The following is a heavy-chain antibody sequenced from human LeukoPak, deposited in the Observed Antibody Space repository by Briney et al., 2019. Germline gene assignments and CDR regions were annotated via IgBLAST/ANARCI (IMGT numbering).Heavy chain of an antibody. D-gene: IGHD6-6*01. CDR3: AKGAYSSSSFYYYYMDV. V-gene: IGHV3-23*01. CDR1: GFTFSSYS. CDR2: ISGSGGST. J-gene: IGHJ6*03. Sequence: PGGSLRLSCAASGFTFSSYSMNWVRQAPGKGLEWVSAISGSGGSTYYADSVKGRFTISRDNSKNTLYLQMNSLRAEDTAVYYCAKGAYSSSSFYYYYMDVWGKGTTVSVSS.